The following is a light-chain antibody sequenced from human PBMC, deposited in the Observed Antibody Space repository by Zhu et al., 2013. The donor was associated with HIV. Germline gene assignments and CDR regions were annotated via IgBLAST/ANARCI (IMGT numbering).Light chain of an antibody. J-gene: IGKJ2*04. CDR3: QQYNDWPPTCS. CDR2: GAS. Sequence: VLTQSPDTLSLSPGERATLSCRANQVGSERHLAWYQQKPGQAPRLLIYGASTRATGIPARFSGSGSGTEFTLTISSLQSEDFAVYYCQQYNDWPPTCSFGQGTKLEI. V-gene: IGKV3-15*01. CDR1: QVGSERH.